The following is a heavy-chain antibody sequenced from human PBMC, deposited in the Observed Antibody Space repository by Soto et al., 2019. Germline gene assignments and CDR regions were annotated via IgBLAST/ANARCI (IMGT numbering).Heavy chain of an antibody. CDR1: GFTFSSYA. V-gene: IGHV3-23*01. J-gene: IGHJ4*02. CDR2: ISGSGGST. CDR3: ARDRAMATMTFDS. D-gene: IGHD5-12*01. Sequence: GGSLRLSCAASGFTFSSYAMSWVRQAPGKGLEWVSAISGSGGSTHYADSVKGRFTISRDNSKNTLYLQLDSLTAEDTAVYYCARDRAMATMTFDSWGPGSLVTVSS.